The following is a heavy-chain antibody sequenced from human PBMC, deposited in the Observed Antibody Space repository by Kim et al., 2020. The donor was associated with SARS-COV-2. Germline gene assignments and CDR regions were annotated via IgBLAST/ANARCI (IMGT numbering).Heavy chain of an antibody. D-gene: IGHD6-13*01. CDR1: GFTFDDYA. V-gene: IGHV3-9*01. CDR2: ISWNSGSI. J-gene: IGHJ5*02. Sequence: GGSLRLSCAASGFTFDDYAMHWVRQAPGKGLEWVSGISWNSGSIGYADSVKGRFTISRDNAKNSLYLQMNSLRAEDTALYYCAKDAQIVAYSSSWYNWFDPWGQGTLVTVSS. CDR3: AKDAQIVAYSSSWYNWFDP.